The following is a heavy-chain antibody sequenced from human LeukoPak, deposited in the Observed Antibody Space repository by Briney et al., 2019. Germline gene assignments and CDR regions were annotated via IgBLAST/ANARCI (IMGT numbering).Heavy chain of an antibody. CDR2: INPSGGGT. D-gene: IGHD3-10*01. CDR3: LSASEESWFGEFGPTRGGLHYYYYGLDV. V-gene: IGHV1-46*01. CDR1: GYTFTNYY. J-gene: IGHJ6*02. Sequence: GASVKVSCKGSGYTFTNYYMHWVRQARGQGGEGVGIINPSGGGTTYPQKFLGRLTINRDRSTSTVYMDLSSLRASDGAGDLCLSASEESWFGEFGPTRGGLHYYYYGLDVWGQGTTVTVSS.